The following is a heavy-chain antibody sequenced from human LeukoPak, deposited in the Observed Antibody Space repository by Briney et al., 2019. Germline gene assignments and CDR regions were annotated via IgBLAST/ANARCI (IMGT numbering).Heavy chain of an antibody. J-gene: IGHJ3*02. CDR3: ARSPYYYDSSGYYPDAFDI. D-gene: IGHD3-22*01. CDR2: IYHSGST. Sequence: SGTLSLTCAVSGDSISSSNWWSWVRQPPGKGLEWIGEIYHSGSTNYNPSLKSRVTISVDKSKNQFSLKLSSVTAADTAVYYCARSPYYYDSSGYYPDAFDIWGQGTMVTVSS. V-gene: IGHV4-4*02. CDR1: GDSISSSNW.